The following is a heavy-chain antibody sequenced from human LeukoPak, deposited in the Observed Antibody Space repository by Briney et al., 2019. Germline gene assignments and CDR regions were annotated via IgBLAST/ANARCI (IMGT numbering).Heavy chain of an antibody. CDR2: IYRSGST. V-gene: IGHV4-4*02. CDR1: GGSISSGNW. J-gene: IGHJ5*02. D-gene: IGHD3-3*01. CDR3: ARAIRITIFGVVINPRGWFDP. Sequence: SETLSLTCVVSGGSISSGNWWTWVRQSPGKGLEWIGEIYRSGSTNYNPSLKSRVTISVDKSKNQFSLKLSSVTAADTAVYYCARAIRITIFGVVINPRGWFDPWGQGTLVTVSS.